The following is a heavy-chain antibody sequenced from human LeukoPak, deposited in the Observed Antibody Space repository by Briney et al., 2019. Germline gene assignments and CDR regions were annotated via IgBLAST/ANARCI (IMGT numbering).Heavy chain of an antibody. J-gene: IGHJ4*02. V-gene: IGHV3-48*02. D-gene: IGHD6-19*01. CDR3: ARGKEKWLDHFDC. CDR1: GFTFSSYG. CDR2: ISTTSSTI. Sequence: PGGSLRLSCAASGFTFSSYGMNWVRQAPGKGLEWVSYISTTSSTIYYADSVKGRFTMSRDNAKSSLYLQMDSLRDEDTAVYYCARGKEKWLDHFDCWGQGSLVTVSS.